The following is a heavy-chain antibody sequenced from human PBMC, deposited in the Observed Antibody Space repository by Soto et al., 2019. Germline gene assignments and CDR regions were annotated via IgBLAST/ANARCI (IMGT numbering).Heavy chain of an antibody. CDR2: INHSGST. V-gene: IGHV4-34*01. J-gene: IGHJ4*02. CDR1: GGSFSGYY. Sequence: SETLSLTCAVYGGSFSGYYWSWIRQPPGKGLEWIGEINHSGSTNYNPSLKSRVTISVDTSKNQSSLKLSSVTAADTAVYYCARGRKTAAGPRFDYWGQGTLVTVSS. CDR3: ARGRKTAAGPRFDY. D-gene: IGHD6-13*01.